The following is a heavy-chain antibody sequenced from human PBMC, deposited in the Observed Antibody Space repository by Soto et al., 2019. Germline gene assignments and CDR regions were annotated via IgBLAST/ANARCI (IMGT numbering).Heavy chain of an antibody. CDR1: GYTFTIYG. J-gene: IGHJ6*03. V-gene: IGHV1-18*01. D-gene: IGHD1-20*01. CDR3: ARDLLGGYKWSSGSYGDYYCYMDV. Sequence: QGQLVQSGAEVKKPGASVKVSCKAPGYTFTIYGITWVRQAPGQGREWMGWISEYNGNTNYAQKLQGRVTMTTHTPPRTDYMEVKRLRSDGTPVYCCARDLLGGYKWSSGSYGDYYCYMDVWGKGTTVTVSS. CDR2: ISEYNGNT.